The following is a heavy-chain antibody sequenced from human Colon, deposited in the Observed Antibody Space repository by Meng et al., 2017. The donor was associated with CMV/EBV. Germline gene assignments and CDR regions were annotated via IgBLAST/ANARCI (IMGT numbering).Heavy chain of an antibody. CDR2: MSIDGTNT. Sequence: GESLKISCVASGFTLSRYEMSWVRQAPGKGLEWLSYMSIDGTNTYYADSVKGRFTMSRDSAKDTLYLETNSLRVEDTAVYYCARDRWQANVEPGPMDVWGQGTTVTVSS. D-gene: IGHD5-24*01. V-gene: IGHV3-48*03. J-gene: IGHJ6*02. CDR3: ARDRWQANVEPGPMDV. CDR1: GFTLSRYE.